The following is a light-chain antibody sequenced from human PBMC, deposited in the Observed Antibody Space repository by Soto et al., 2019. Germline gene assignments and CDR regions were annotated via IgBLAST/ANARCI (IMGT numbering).Light chain of an antibody. CDR3: SSYTSSRYV. V-gene: IGLV2-14*01. J-gene: IGLJ1*01. CDR1: SSDVGGYNY. Sequence: QSVLTQRASVSGSPGQSITISCTGTSSDVGGYNYVSWYQQHPGKAPKLMIYEVSNRPSGVSNRFSGSKSGNTASLTISGLQAEDEADYYCSSYTSSRYVFGTGTKLTVL. CDR2: EVS.